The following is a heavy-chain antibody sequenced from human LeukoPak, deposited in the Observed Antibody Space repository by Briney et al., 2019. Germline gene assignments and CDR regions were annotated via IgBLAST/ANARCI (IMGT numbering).Heavy chain of an antibody. CDR1: GFIFSNYA. CDR3: AKELVVISRGLDY. Sequence: GGSLRLSCAASGFIFSNYAMSWVRQAPGEGLEWVSGISGSGDSSYYADSVKGRFTISRDNSGNTLYLQMNSLRAEDTAVYYCAKELVVISRGLDYWGQGTLVTVSS. D-gene: IGHD3-22*01. J-gene: IGHJ4*02. V-gene: IGHV3-23*01. CDR2: ISGSGDSS.